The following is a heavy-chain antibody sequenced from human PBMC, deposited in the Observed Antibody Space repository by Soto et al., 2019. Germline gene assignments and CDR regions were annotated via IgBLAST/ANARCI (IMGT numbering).Heavy chain of an antibody. CDR1: GGSISSSSYY. J-gene: IGHJ4*02. Sequence: SETLSLTCTVSGGSISSSSYYWGWIRQPPGKGLEWIGSIYYSGSTYYNPSLKSRVTISVDTSKNQFSLKLSSVTAADTAVYYCAGFDTVTIDYWGQGTLVTVSS. CDR3: AGFDTVTIDY. CDR2: IYYSGST. V-gene: IGHV4-39*01. D-gene: IGHD4-17*01.